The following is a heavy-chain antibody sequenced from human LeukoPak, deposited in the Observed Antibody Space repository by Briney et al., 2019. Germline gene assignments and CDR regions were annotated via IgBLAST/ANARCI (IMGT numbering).Heavy chain of an antibody. J-gene: IGHJ6*03. CDR1: GYTFTSYA. Sequence: ASVKVSCKASGYTFTSYAMNWVRQAPGQGLEWMGWINTNTGNPTYAQGFTGRFVFSLDTSVSTAYLQISSLKAEDTAVYYCARDARRAARRGSDFYYYYMDVWGKGTTVTVSS. CDR3: ARDARRAARRGSDFYYYYMDV. D-gene: IGHD6-6*01. V-gene: IGHV7-4-1*02. CDR2: INTNTGNP.